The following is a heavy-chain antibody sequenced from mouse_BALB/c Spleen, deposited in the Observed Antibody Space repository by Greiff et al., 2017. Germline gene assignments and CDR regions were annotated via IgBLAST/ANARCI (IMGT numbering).Heavy chain of an antibody. V-gene: IGHV5-6-5*01. CDR3: ARGGKVPYAMDY. CDR2: ISSGGST. D-gene: IGHD1-3*01. CDR1: GFTFSSYA. J-gene: IGHJ4*01. Sequence: VKLVESGGGLVKPGGSLKLSCAASGFTFSSYAMSWVRQTPEKRLEWVASISSGGSTYYPDSVKGRFTISRDNARNILYLQMSSLRSEDTAMYYCARGGKVPYAMDYWGQGTSVTVSS.